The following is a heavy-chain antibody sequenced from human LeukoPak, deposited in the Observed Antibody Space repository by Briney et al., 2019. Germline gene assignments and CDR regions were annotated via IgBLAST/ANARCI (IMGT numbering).Heavy chain of an antibody. CDR1: GFTLSTYT. CDR3: ARDHVGDYDSSGYLFDY. CDR2: ISSSSSYI. Sequence: GGSLRLSCAASGFTLSTYTMNWVRQAPGKGLEWVSSISSSSSYIYYADSVKGRFTISRDNAKNSLYLQMNSLRAEDTAVYYCARDHVGDYDSSGYLFDYWGQGTLVTVSS. D-gene: IGHD3-22*01. J-gene: IGHJ4*02. V-gene: IGHV3-21*01.